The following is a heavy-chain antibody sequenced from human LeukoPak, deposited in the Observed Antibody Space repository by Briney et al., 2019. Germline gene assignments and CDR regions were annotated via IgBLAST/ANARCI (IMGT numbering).Heavy chain of an antibody. CDR2: IYYSGST. J-gene: IGHJ4*02. CDR3: ARVDPDSSSTLEVFDY. Sequence: SETLSLTCTVSGGFISSYYCSWIRQPPGKGLEWIGYIYYSGSTNYNPSLKSRVTISVDTSKNQFSLKLSSVTAADTAVYYCARVDPDSSSTLEVFDYWGQGTLVTVSS. V-gene: IGHV4-59*01. D-gene: IGHD6-6*01. CDR1: GGFISSYY.